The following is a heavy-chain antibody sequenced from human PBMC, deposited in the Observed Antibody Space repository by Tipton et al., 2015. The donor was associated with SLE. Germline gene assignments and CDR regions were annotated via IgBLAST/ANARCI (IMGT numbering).Heavy chain of an antibody. Sequence: LRLSCAASGFTFSDYYMSWIRQPPGKGLEWIGEINHSGSTNYNPSLKSRVTISVDTSKNQFSLKLSSVTAADTAVYYCARAADYDIPYYFDYWGQGTLVTVSS. CDR3: ARAADYDIPYYFDY. CDR1: GFTFSDYY. CDR2: INHSGST. J-gene: IGHJ4*02. V-gene: IGHV4-34*01. D-gene: IGHD3-9*01.